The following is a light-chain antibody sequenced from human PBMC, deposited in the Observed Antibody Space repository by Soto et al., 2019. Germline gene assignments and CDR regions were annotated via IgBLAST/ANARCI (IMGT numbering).Light chain of an antibody. CDR2: GAS. CDR3: QQYNSYWT. J-gene: IGKJ1*01. V-gene: IGKV1D-16*01. CDR1: QGITNG. Sequence: DIQMTQSPSSVSASVGDSVTMTCRASQGITNGLAWYQQKPGKAPKPLIYGASSLQSGVPSRFSGSGSGTEFTLTISGLQPDDFATYYCQQYNSYWTFGQGTKVEIK.